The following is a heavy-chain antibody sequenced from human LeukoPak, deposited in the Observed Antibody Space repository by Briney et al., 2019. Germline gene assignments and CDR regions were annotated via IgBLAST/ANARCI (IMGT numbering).Heavy chain of an antibody. J-gene: IGHJ6*03. V-gene: IGHV3-23*01. CDR1: GFTFSSYA. Sequence: GGSLRLSCAASGFTFSSYAMSWVRQAPGKGLEWVSAISGSGGSTYYADSVKGRFTISRDNSKNTLYLQMNSLRAEDTAVYYCAKDGQQLVRVIYYYYMDVWGKGTTVTVSS. CDR2: ISGSGGST. CDR3: AKDGQQLVRVIYYYYMDV. D-gene: IGHD6-13*01.